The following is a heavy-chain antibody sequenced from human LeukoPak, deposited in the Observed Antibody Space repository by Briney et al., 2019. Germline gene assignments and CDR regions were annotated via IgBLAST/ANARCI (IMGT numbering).Heavy chain of an antibody. CDR2: ISGSGGST. CDR3: AREGVAAAGTDAFDI. D-gene: IGHD6-13*01. CDR1: GFTFSSYG. Sequence: GGTLRLSCAASGFTFSSYGMSWVRQAPGKGLEWVSAISGSGGSTYYADSVKGRFTISRDNAKNSLYLQMNSLRAEDTALYYCAREGVAAAGTDAFDIWGQGTMVTVSS. J-gene: IGHJ3*02. V-gene: IGHV3-23*01.